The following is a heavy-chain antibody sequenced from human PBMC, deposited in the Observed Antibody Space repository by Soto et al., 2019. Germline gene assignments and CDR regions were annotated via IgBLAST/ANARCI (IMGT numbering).Heavy chain of an antibody. J-gene: IGHJ6*02. V-gene: IGHV4-59*01. CDR1: GGSLSNYY. Sequence: SETLSLTCTVSGGSLSNYYWSWIRQPPGKGLEWIGYIYYSGSTNYNPSLKSRVTISVDTSKNQFSLKLNSVTAADTAVYYCARVNYGNYYYYYGMDVWGQGTTVTGSS. CDR2: IYYSGST. CDR3: ARVNYGNYYYYYGMDV. D-gene: IGHD4-17*01.